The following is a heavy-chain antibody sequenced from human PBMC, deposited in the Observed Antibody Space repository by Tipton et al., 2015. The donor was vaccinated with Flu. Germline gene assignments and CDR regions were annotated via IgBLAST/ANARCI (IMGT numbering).Heavy chain of an antibody. CDR2: IWYDGSNK. J-gene: IGHJ4*02. CDR3: AKVIPEKVSGLDY. V-gene: IGHV3-33*06. Sequence: SLRLSCVASGFTFNRFGMHWVRQAPGKGLEWVAVIWYDGSNKYYADSVKGRFTISRDNSKNTVYLQMNSLRAEDTAIYYCAKVIPEKVSGLDYWGQGTLVTVSS. D-gene: IGHD5/OR15-5a*01. CDR1: GFTFNRFG.